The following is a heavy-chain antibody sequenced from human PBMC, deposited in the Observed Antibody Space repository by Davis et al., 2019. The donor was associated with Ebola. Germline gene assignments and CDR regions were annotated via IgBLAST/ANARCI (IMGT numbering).Heavy chain of an antibody. CDR1: GYTFTDYN. D-gene: IGHD4-11*01. V-gene: IGHV1-2*06. CDR2: VILKSGAT. Sequence: ASVKVSCKASGYTFTDYNIHWMRQAPGQGLEWLGRVILKSGATNYAQKFQGGVTMTRDTSISTIYMELSSLRYDDTADYYCARGHNYAHEYWGQGTLVTVSS. CDR3: ARGHNYAHEY. J-gene: IGHJ4*02.